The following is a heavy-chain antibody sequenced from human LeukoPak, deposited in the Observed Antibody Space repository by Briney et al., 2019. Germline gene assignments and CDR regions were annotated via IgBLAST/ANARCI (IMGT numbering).Heavy chain of an antibody. CDR2: IYYSGST. CDR1: GGSISSYY. CDR3: ARDAAYYGGRYFDY. V-gene: IGHV4-59*01. J-gene: IGHJ4*02. D-gene: IGHD4-23*01. Sequence: SETLSLTCTVTGGSISSYYWSWIRQPPGKGLEWIGYIYYSGSTNYNPSLKSRATISVDTSKNQFSLKLSSVTAADTAVYYCARDAAYYGGRYFDYWGQGTLVTVSS.